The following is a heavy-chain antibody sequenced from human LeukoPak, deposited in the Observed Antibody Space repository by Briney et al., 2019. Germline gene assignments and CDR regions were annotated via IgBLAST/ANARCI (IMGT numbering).Heavy chain of an antibody. Sequence: SETLSLTCNVSGGSITSSYWSWIRQPPGKGLEWIGDIYYTGRTDYNSSHKSRVTISVDTSRSQFSLKLSSVTTADTAVYYCARAPPGGVGPSHFDYWGQGILVTVSS. CDR2: IYYTGRT. D-gene: IGHD1-26*01. J-gene: IGHJ4*02. CDR1: GGSITSSY. CDR3: ARAPPGGVGPSHFDY. V-gene: IGHV4-59*01.